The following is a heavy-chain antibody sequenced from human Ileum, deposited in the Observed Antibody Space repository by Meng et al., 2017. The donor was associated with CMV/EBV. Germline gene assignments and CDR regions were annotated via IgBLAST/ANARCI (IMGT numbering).Heavy chain of an antibody. V-gene: IGHV5-51*01. CDR1: GYIFTNYW. D-gene: IGHD1-26*01. CDR3: ARSFKGGSRKTYYYYGMDV. Sequence: KVSCKGSGYIFTNYWIGWVRQMPGKGLEWMGITYPGDSDTRYSPSFQGQVTISADRSISTAYLQWSSLKASDTAMYYCARSFKGGSRKTYYYYGMDVWGQGTTVTVSS. CDR2: TYPGDSDT. J-gene: IGHJ6*02.